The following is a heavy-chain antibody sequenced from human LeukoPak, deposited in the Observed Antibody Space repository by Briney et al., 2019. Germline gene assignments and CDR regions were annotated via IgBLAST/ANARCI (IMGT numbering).Heavy chain of an antibody. CDR3: ARDLAEVRQQLVLYYFEF. CDR1: GFTFSSYA. CDR2: ISYDGSNK. Sequence: PGRSLRLSFAASGFTFSSYAMHWVRQAPGKGLEWVAVISYDGSNKYYADSVKGRFTISRDNSKNTLYLQMNSLRAEDTAVYYCARDLAEVRQQLVLYYFEFWGRGTLITVSS. V-gene: IGHV3-30-3*01. J-gene: IGHJ4*02. D-gene: IGHD6-13*01.